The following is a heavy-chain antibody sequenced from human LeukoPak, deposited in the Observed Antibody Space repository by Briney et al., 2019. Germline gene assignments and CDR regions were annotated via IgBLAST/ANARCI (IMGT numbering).Heavy chain of an antibody. CDR2: IWYDGSSK. CDR3: ARDRTPLVRGVIGDFDY. Sequence: GGSLRLSCAVSGFTLSNSWMHWVRQAPDKGLEWVAVIWYDGSSKYYADSVKGRFTISRDNSKNTLYLQMNSLRAEDTAVYYCARDRTPLVRGVIGDFDYWGQGTLVTVSS. D-gene: IGHD3-10*01. V-gene: IGHV3-33*08. CDR1: GFTLSNSW. J-gene: IGHJ4*02.